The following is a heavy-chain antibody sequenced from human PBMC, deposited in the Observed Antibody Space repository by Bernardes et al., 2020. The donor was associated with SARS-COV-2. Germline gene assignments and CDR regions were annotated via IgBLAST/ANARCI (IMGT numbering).Heavy chain of an antibody. CDR2: IYYSGSA. D-gene: IGHD3-22*01. CDR1: GYAISSSYY. Sequence: LSLTSALSGYAISSSYYWCWIRQPPGKGLEWIGSIYYSGSAHYNPSLKSRVTISVDTSKNQFSLKLSSVTAADTAVYYCAGAYDSDGYYSFWGQGTLVTVSS. J-gene: IGHJ4*02. CDR3: AGAYDSDGYYSF. V-gene: IGHV4-38-2*01.